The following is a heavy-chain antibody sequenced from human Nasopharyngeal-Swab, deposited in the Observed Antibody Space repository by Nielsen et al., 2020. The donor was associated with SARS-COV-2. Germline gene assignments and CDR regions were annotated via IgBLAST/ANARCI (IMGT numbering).Heavy chain of an antibody. CDR3: ARDNVVVAAANYYGVDV. J-gene: IGHJ6*01. V-gene: IGHV1-46*01. CDR2: INPSGGT. Sequence: WVRQAPGQGLEWMGMINPSGGTKYTQKFQGRITMTRDTSTSTLYMEVARLRSDDTAVYYCARDNVVVAAANYYGVDVWGQGTTVTVSS. D-gene: IGHD2-15*01.